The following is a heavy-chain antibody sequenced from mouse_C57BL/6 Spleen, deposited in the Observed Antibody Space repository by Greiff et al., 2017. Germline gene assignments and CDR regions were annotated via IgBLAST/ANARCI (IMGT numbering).Heavy chain of an antibody. CDR2: ISYDGSN. V-gene: IGHV3-6*01. J-gene: IGHJ4*01. CDR3: ARVLYYDYDDYAMDY. Sequence: EVHLVESGPGLVKPSQSLSLTCSVTGYSITSGYYWNWIRQFPGNKLEWMGYISYDGSNNYHPSLKNRISITRDTSKDQFFLKLNSVTTEDTATYYCARVLYYDYDDYAMDYWGQGTSVTVSS. D-gene: IGHD2-4*01. CDR1: GYSITSGYY.